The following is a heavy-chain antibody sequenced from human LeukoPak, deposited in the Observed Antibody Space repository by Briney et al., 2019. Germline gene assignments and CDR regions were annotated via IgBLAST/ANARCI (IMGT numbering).Heavy chain of an antibody. CDR1: GGSISSSSYY. D-gene: IGHD3-16*02. J-gene: IGHJ4*02. CDR2: IYYSGST. V-gene: IGHV4-39*01. CDR3: ARQWNDYVWGSYRYTFDY. Sequence: PSETLSLTCTVSGGSISSSSYYWGWIRQPPGKGLEWIGSIYYSGSTYYNPSLKSRVTISVDTSKNQFSLKRSSVTAADTAVYYCARQWNDYVWGSYRYTFDYWGQGTLVTVSS.